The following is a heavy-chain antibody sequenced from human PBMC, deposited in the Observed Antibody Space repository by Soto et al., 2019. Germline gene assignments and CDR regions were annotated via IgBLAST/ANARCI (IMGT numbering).Heavy chain of an antibody. Sequence: PSETLSLTYTVSGGTVISGSYYWSWIRKPPGKRLEWIGYIYYSGSTNYNPSLKSRVTISVDTSKNQFSLKLSSVTAADTAVYYCARDGGVGSGGYYKYYYYYGMDVWGQGSTVTVSS. V-gene: IGHV4-61*01. CDR3: ARDGGVGSGGYYKYYYYYGMDV. D-gene: IGHD3-10*01. CDR1: GGTVISGSYY. CDR2: IYYSGST. J-gene: IGHJ6*02.